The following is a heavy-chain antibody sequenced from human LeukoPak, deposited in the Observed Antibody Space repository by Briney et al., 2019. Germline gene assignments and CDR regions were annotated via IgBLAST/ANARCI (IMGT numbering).Heavy chain of an antibody. CDR2: IIPILGIA. J-gene: IGHJ3*02. Sequence: SVKVSCKASGGTFSSYTISWVREAPGQGLEWMGRIIPILGIANYAQKFQGRVTITADRSTSTAYMELSSLRSEDTAVYYCASGSGSYGDAFDIWGQGTMVTVSS. D-gene: IGHD1-26*01. V-gene: IGHV1-69*02. CDR3: ASGSGSYGDAFDI. CDR1: GGTFSSYT.